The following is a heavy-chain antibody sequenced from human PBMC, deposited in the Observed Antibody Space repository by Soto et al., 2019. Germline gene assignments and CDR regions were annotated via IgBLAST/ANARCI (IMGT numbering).Heavy chain of an antibody. CDR3: ARKLGGWPPSTGFDP. J-gene: IGHJ5*02. CDR1: GGSVSSGSYY. D-gene: IGHD3-10*01. Sequence: SETLSLTCTVSGGSVSSGSYYWSWIRQPPGKGLEWIGYIYYSGSTYYNPSLKSRVTISVDTSKNQFSLKLSSVTAADTAVYYCARKLGGWPPSTGFDPWGQGTLVTVSS. CDR2: IYYSGST. V-gene: IGHV4-61*01.